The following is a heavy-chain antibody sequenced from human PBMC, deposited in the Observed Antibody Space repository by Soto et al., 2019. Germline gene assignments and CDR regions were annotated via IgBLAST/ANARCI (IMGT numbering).Heavy chain of an antibody. CDR3: ARSDDVDRYFDY. Sequence: QVELVQSGPEVKKPGASVKVSCKASGYSFTNYAIGWVRQAPGQGLEWVGWISPFHGATNYAQNFQGRITVTTDSSTSTAYMDLGRLRSDDTAVYYCARSDDVDRYFDYWGQGTRITVSS. CDR2: ISPFHGAT. V-gene: IGHV1-18*01. J-gene: IGHJ4*02. D-gene: IGHD3-16*01. CDR1: GYSFTNYA.